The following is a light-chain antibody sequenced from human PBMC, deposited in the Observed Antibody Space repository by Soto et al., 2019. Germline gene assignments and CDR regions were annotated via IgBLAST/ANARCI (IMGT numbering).Light chain of an antibody. CDR3: SSYAGSNNLVV. Sequence: QSALTQPPSASRSPGQSVTISCTGTSSDVGGYNYVSWYQQHPGKAPKLMIYEVSKRPSGVPDRFSGSKPGNTASLTVSGLQAEDEADYYCSSYAGSNNLVVFGGGTKLTVL. V-gene: IGLV2-8*02. CDR2: EVS. J-gene: IGLJ2*01. CDR1: SSDVGGYNY.